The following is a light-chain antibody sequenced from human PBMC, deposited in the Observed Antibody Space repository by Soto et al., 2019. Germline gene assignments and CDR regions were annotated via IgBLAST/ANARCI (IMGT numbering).Light chain of an antibody. CDR1: QSSGSNF. J-gene: IGKJ5*01. CDR3: QLYGNSPP. Sequence: EIVLTQSPGTLSLSPGERATVSCKTSQSSGSNFLAWYQQKPGQAPRLLIYASSQRATGIPDRVRGSASGADFTLTIDRLEPEDFAVYDCQLYGNSPPFGQGTRLEIK. CDR2: ASS. V-gene: IGKV3-20*01.